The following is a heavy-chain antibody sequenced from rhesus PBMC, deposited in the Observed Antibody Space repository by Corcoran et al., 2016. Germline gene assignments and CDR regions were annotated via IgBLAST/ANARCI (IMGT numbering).Heavy chain of an antibody. D-gene: IGHD3-34*01. CDR2: IYGGGGHI. CDR1: GGSISDDFY. Sequence: QVQLQESGPGLVKPSETLSLTCAVFGGSISDDFYWNWIRQPPGGGLGLISNIYGGGGHIYWNPSIKSRISISKDTSKNQFSLKLNSLTAADTAVYFGGREKGGGVFESWGQGALVTVSS. CDR3: GREKGGGVFES. V-gene: IGHV4-106*01. J-gene: IGHJ1*01.